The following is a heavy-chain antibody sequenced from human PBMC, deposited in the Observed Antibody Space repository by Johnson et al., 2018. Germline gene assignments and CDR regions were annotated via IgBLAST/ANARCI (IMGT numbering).Heavy chain of an antibody. D-gene: IGHD1-26*01. CDR2: IGTAGDT. V-gene: IGHV3-13*01. CDR1: GFTFSSYS. J-gene: IGHJ6*03. Sequence: VQLVQSGGGLVQPGGSLRLSCAASGFTFSSYSMHWVRHATGKGLEWVSAIGTAGDTYYPGSVKGRFTISRENAKNSLYLQMNSLRAEDTAVYYCARSGSYYSYYYYMDVWGKGTTVTVSS. CDR3: ARSGSYYSYYYYMDV.